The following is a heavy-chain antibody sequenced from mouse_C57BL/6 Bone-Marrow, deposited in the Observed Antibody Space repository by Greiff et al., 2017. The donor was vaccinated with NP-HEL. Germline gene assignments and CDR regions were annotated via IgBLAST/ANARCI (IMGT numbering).Heavy chain of an antibody. V-gene: IGHV6-3*01. D-gene: IGHD1-1*01. CDR2: IRLKSDNYAT. CDR1: GFTFSNYW. Sequence: EVKVEESGGGLVQPGGSMKLSCVASGFTFSNYWMNWVRQSPEKGLEWVAQIRLKSDNYATLYAESVKGRFTISRDDSKSSVYLQMNNLRAEDTGIDYCTDLLLLFDYWGQGTTLTVSS. J-gene: IGHJ2*01. CDR3: TDLLLLFDY.